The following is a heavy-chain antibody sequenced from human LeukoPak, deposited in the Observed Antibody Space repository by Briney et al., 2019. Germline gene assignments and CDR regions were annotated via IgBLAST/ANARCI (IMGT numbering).Heavy chain of an antibody. J-gene: IGHJ4*02. V-gene: IGHV4-34*01. D-gene: IGHD3-22*01. CDR1: GGSFSGYY. Sequence: SETLSLTCAVYGGSFSGYYWSWIRQPPGKGLEWIGEINHSGSTNYNPSLKSRVTISVDTSKNQFSLKLSSVTAADTAVYYCARQFYYYDSSGYEYWGQGTRVTVSS. CDR2: INHSGST. CDR3: ARQFYYYDSSGYEY.